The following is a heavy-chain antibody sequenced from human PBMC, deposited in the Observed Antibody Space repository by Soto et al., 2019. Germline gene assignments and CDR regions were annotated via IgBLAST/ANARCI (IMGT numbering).Heavy chain of an antibody. CDR2: ISFDGNDK. J-gene: IGHJ6*02. CDR3: ARDTLRLAAGPMDV. V-gene: IGHV3-30-3*01. CDR1: GFTFSIYD. D-gene: IGHD6-13*01. Sequence: QVQLVESGGGVVQPGRSLRLSCAASGFTFSIYDMHWVRQAPGKGLEWVADISFDGNDKKYAESVKGRFTISRDNSNPTLFLQMNSLRFDDTGLYYCARDTLRLAAGPMDVWGQGTMVTVSS.